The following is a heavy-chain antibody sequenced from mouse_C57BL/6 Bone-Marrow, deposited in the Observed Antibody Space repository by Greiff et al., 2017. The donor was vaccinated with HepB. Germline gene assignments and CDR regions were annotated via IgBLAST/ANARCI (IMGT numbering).Heavy chain of an antibody. CDR3: ARWSDGGFAY. V-gene: IGHV14-2*01. CDR2: IDPEDGET. Sequence: KQSCKASGYTFTSYWMHWVKQRSEQGLEWIGRIDPEDGETKYAPKFQGKATITADTSSNTAYLQLSSLTSEDTAVYYCARWSDGGFAYWGQGTLVTVSA. CDR1: GYTFTSYW. J-gene: IGHJ3*01.